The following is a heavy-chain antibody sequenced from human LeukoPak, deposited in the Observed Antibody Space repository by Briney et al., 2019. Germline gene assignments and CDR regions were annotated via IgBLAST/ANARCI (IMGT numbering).Heavy chain of an antibody. CDR2: ISAYNGNT. J-gene: IGHJ4*02. D-gene: IGHD3-10*01. Sequence: ASVKVSCKASGYTFTSYGISWVRQAPGQGLEWMGWISAYNGNTNYAQKLQGRVTMTTDTSTSTAYMELRSLRSDDTAVYYCARPLYYGSGSQYYFDYWGQGTLVTVSS. CDR1: GYTFTSYG. V-gene: IGHV1-18*01. CDR3: ARPLYYGSGSQYYFDY.